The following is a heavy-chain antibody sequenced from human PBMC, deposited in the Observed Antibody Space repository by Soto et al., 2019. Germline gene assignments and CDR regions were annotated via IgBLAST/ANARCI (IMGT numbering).Heavy chain of an antibody. CDR2: INHRGSS. V-gene: IGHV4-34*01. D-gene: IGHD1-7*01. J-gene: IGHJ6*02. CDR1: GGSLRGYY. Sequence: SETLSHTWAVNGGSLRGYYWTWIRQSPGKGLEWIGEINHRGSSDYNPSLKSRVTLSIDASMNHVTLELTSVTAADTAVYYCARSENRNSLEVVDVWGQGNAVT. CDR3: ARSENRNSLEVVDV.